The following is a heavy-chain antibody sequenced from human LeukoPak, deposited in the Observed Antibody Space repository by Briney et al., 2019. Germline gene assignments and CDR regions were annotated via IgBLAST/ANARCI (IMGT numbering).Heavy chain of an antibody. J-gene: IGHJ4*02. CDR2: INHSGST. V-gene: IGHV4-34*01. CDR3: ARAPFWSGFRHNRIDY. CDR1: GGSFSGYY. Sequence: PSETLSLTCAVYGGSFSGYYWSWIRQPPGKGLEWIGEINHSGSTNYNPSLKSRVTISVDTSKNQFSLKLSSVTAADTAVYYCARAPFWSGFRHNRIDYWGQGTLVTVSS. D-gene: IGHD3-3*01.